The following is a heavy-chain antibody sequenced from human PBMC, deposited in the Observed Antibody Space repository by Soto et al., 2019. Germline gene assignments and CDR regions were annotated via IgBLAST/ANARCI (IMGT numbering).Heavy chain of an antibody. J-gene: IGHJ4*02. Sequence: LRRPLSLTCAVSGASIRSNNRWSWVRQPPGKGLEWIGEIFHSGSTNYNPSLKTRLTISVDKSKNQFSLKLSSVTAADTAIYYCARVYSGSYSDSWGRGTLVTVSS. CDR1: GASIRSNNR. D-gene: IGHD1-26*01. CDR2: IFHSGST. V-gene: IGHV4-4*02. CDR3: ARVYSGSYSDS.